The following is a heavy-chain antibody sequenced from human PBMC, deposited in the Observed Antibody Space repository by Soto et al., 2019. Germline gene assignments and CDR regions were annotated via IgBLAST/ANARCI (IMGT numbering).Heavy chain of an antibody. CDR2: IIPIFGTA. Sequence: VRVSCKRSVGTFSSYAIIWVRQGPGQGLEWMGGIIPIFGTANYAQKFQGRVTITADESTSTACKELSSLRAEDTAVYYCATPYGTYYYYGMDVWGQGTTVTVSS. J-gene: IGHJ6*02. V-gene: IGHV1-69*13. D-gene: IGHD3-10*01. CDR1: VGTFSSYA. CDR3: ATPYGTYYYYGMDV.